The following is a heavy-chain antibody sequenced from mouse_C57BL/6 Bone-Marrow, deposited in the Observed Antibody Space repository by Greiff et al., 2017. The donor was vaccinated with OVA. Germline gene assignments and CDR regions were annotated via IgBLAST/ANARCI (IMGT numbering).Heavy chain of an antibody. CDR2: IRNKANNHAT. CDR3: TRMIYYDFSFDY. J-gene: IGHJ2*01. D-gene: IGHD2-4*01. V-gene: IGHV6-6*01. Sequence: EVQLQQSGGGLVQPGGSMKLSCAASGFTFSDAWMDWVRQSPEKGLEWVAEIRNKANNHATYYAESVKGRFTISRDDSKSSVYLQMNSLRAEDTGIYYCTRMIYYDFSFDYWGQGTTLTVSS. CDR1: GFTFSDAW.